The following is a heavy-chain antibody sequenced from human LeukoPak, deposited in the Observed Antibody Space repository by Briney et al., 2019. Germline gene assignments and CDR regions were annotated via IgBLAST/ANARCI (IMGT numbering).Heavy chain of an antibody. V-gene: IGHV3-23*01. Sequence: GSLRLSCAASGFTFSTYTMTWVRQAPGKGLKWVSSISDNESRTYYAGSVEGRFTVSRDNSENTLYLQMNNLRVEDTAVYYCATRWSLDSWGQGTLVTVSS. CDR2: ISDNESRT. J-gene: IGHJ4*02. D-gene: IGHD3-16*02. CDR1: GFTFSTYT. CDR3: ATRWSLDS.